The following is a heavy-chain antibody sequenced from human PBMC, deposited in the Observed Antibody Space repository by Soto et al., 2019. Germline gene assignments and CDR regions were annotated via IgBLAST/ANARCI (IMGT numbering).Heavy chain of an antibody. CDR1: GFTVSSNY. CDR2: IYSGGST. V-gene: IGHV3-66*01. CDR3: ATAKLLLPWLFDY. D-gene: IGHD2-15*01. J-gene: IGHJ4*02. Sequence: GGSLRLSCAASGFTVSSNYMSWVRQAPGKGLEWVSVIYSGGSTYYADSVKGRFTISRDDSKNTLFLQMNSLRAEDTAVFYCATAKLLLPWLFDYWGQGTLVTVSS.